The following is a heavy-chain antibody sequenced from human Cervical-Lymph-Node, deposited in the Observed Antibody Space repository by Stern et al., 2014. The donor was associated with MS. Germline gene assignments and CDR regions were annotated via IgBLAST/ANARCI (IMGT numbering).Heavy chain of an antibody. V-gene: IGHV3-74*02. CDR2: INGDGSNT. D-gene: IGHD4-11*01. Sequence: EMQLVESGGGSVQPGGSLRLSCAASGFTLNGHWMHWVRQAPGKGLVWVSRINGDGSNTNYADSVKGRFTISRDNAKSTLYLQMNSLRTEDTAVYYCARFNSDYYGGLDYWGQGTLVTVSS. J-gene: IGHJ4*02. CDR1: GFTLNGHW. CDR3: ARFNSDYYGGLDY.